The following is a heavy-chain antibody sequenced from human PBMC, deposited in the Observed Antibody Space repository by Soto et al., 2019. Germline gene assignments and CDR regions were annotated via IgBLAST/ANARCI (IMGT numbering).Heavy chain of an antibody. V-gene: IGHV2-5*02. CDR3: AHTSAMPTFDY. CDR2: IYWDDGK. CDR1: GFSLSTNAMG. Sequence: GSGPTLVNPTQTLTLTCTFSGFSLSTNAMGVGWIRQPPGKALEWLAVIYWDDGKRYSPSLKSRLTITKDTSKNQVVLILTNMDPVDTATYYCAHTSAMPTFDYWGQGTLVTVSS. D-gene: IGHD2-2*01. J-gene: IGHJ4*02.